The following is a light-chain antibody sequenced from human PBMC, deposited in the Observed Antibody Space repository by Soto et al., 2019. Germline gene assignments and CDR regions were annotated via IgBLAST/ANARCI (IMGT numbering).Light chain of an antibody. CDR1: QDISNY. J-gene: IGKJ5*01. Sequence: DIQMTQSPSSLSASVGDRVTITCQASQDISNYLNWYQQKPAKATKLLIYDASNLETGVPSRFSGSGSGTDFTFTISSLQPEDIATYYWQQYDNLPITFGQGTRLEIK. V-gene: IGKV1-33*01. CDR2: DAS. CDR3: QQYDNLPIT.